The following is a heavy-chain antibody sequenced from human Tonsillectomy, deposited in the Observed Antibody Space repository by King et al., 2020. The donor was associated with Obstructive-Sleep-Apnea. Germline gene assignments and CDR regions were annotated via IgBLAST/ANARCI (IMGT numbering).Heavy chain of an antibody. CDR2: ISSDAREK. D-gene: IGHD4-17*01. J-gene: IGHJ6*02. CDR1: GFTFSSYG. Sequence: QLVQSGGGVVQPGRSLRLSCAASGFTFSSYGMLWVRQAPGKGLEWVAVISSDAREKYYADSVKGRFTISRENSKNTLYLQMNSLRAQDTAVYYCARDNYGDYALLSGMDVWGQGTTVTVSS. V-gene: IGHV3-30*04. CDR3: ARDNYGDYALLSGMDV.